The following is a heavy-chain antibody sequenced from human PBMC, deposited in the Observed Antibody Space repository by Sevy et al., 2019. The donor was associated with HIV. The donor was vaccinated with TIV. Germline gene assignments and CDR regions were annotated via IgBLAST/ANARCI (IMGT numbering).Heavy chain of an antibody. CDR1: GFTISSYW. Sequence: GGSLRLSCAASGFTISSYWVTWVRQAPGKGLEWVSAISGSGGSTYYADSVKGRFTISRDNSKNTLYLQMNSLRAEDTAVYYCAKGFDHYYYYGMDVWGQGTTVTVSS. CDR3: AKGFDHYYYYGMDV. J-gene: IGHJ6*02. V-gene: IGHV3-23*01. CDR2: ISGSGGST.